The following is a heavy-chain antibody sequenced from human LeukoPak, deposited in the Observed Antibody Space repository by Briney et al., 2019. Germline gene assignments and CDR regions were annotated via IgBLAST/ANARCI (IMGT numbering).Heavy chain of an antibody. CDR3: ARDGRGYCSSTSCYSNNWFDP. CDR2: IDHSGST. CDR1: GYSISSGYY. J-gene: IGHJ5*02. D-gene: IGHD2-2*01. V-gene: IGHV4-38-2*02. Sequence: SETLSLTCIVSGYSISSGYYWGWIRQPPGKGLEWIGTIDHSGSTYYNPSLKSRVTISVDTSKNQFSLKLSSVTAADTAVYYCARDGRGYCSSTSCYSNNWFDPWGQGTLVTVSS.